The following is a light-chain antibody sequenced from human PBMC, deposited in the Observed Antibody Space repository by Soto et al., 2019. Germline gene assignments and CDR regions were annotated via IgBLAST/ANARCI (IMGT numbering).Light chain of an antibody. J-gene: IGKJ1*01. CDR2: GAS. V-gene: IGKV3-20*01. Sequence: EIVLTQSPVTLSLSPGERATLSCWASQSVSTYLDWYQQNTGKAPRLLIHGASTRATGVPERLSGSGYGTDLTLTISRMETEDFAVYHCQQYGSSSWTFGQGTKVDIK. CDR3: QQYGSSSWT. CDR1: QSVSTY.